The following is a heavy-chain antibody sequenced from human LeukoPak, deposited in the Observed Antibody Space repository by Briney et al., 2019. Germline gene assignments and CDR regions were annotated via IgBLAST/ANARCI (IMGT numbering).Heavy chain of an antibody. CDR3: ASLVRQFTGAFDI. CDR2: ISTSSSDT. J-gene: IGHJ3*02. V-gene: IGHV3-11*03. Sequence: KPGGSLRLSCAASGFSFSDYYMTWLRQAPGKGLEWLTYISTSSSDTRYADSVKGRFTISRDDAKKSLYLQMDSLRAEDTALYYCASLVRQFTGAFDIWGQGTMVTVSS. D-gene: IGHD3-10*01. CDR1: GFSFSDYY.